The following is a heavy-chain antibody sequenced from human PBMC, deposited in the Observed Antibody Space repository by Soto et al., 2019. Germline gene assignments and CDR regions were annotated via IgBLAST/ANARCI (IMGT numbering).Heavy chain of an antibody. Sequence: PGGSLRLSCAASGFTFSSYSMNWVRQAPGKGLEWVSSISSSSSYIYYADSVKGRFTISRDNAKNSLYLQTNSLRAEDTAVYYCAREPAAGIAAADKEYFQHWGQGTLVTVSS. CDR1: GFTFSSYS. J-gene: IGHJ1*01. CDR3: AREPAAGIAAADKEYFQH. V-gene: IGHV3-21*01. D-gene: IGHD6-13*01. CDR2: ISSSSSYI.